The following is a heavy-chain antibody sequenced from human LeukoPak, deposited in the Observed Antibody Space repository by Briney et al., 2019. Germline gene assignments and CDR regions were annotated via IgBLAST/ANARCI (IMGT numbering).Heavy chain of an antibody. CDR1: GGSFSGYY. V-gene: IGHV4-34*01. CDR3: ARKISGYYRNRNWFDP. J-gene: IGHJ5*02. Sequence: SETLSLTCAVYGGSFSGYYWSWIRQPPGKGLERIGEINHSGSTNYNPSLKSRVTISVDTSKNQFSLKLSSVTAADTAVYYCARKISGYYRNRNWFDPWGQGTLVTVSS. CDR2: INHSGST. D-gene: IGHD3-22*01.